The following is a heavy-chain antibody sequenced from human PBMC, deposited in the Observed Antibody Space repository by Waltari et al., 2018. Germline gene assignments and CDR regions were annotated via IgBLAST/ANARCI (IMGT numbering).Heavy chain of an antibody. Sequence: EVQLVESGGGLVQHGGSLRLSCAASEFTFAYYWGTWVRQAPGKGLEWVANIKEDGSEKYYVDSVKGRFTISRDNAKNSLYLQMSSLRVEDTAVYYCATQSWSNFEYWGQGTLVTVSS. V-gene: IGHV3-7*01. CDR3: ATQSWSNFEY. J-gene: IGHJ4*02. CDR1: EFTFAYYW. D-gene: IGHD3-3*01. CDR2: IKEDGSEK.